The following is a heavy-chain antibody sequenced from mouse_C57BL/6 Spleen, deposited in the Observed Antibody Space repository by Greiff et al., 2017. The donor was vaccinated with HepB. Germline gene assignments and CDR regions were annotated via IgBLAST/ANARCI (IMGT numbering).Heavy chain of an antibody. CDR2: ISAGGSYT. Sequence: EVNLVESGGGLVKPGGSLKLSCAASGFTFSSYAMSWVRQTPEKRLEWVATISAGGSYTYYPDNVKGRFTISRDNAKNNLYLQMSHLKSEDTAMYYCASRLLDYAMDYWGQGTSVTVSS. V-gene: IGHV5-4*03. CDR1: GFTFSSYA. D-gene: IGHD2-12*01. CDR3: ASRLLDYAMDY. J-gene: IGHJ4*01.